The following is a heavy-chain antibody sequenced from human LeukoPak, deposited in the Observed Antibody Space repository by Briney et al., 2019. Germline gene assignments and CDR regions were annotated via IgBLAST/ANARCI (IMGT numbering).Heavy chain of an antibody. V-gene: IGHV3-21*01. J-gene: IGHJ4*02. Sequence: GGSLRLSCAASGFTFSSYDMNWVRQAPGKGLERVSSISSRSTSIYYADSVKGRFTVSRDNAKNSLYLLMNSLGAEDTAVYWCARDYISYDPLDYWGQGTLVTVSS. CDR2: ISSRSTSI. CDR3: ARDYISYDPLDY. CDR1: GFTFSSYD. D-gene: IGHD3-3*01.